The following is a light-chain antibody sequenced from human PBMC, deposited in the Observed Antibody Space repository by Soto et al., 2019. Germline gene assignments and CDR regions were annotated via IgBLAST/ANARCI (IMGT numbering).Light chain of an antibody. V-gene: IGKV3-20*01. CDR2: GAS. Sequence: EIVLTQSPGTLSLSPGERATLSCRASQSVSSSNLAWYQQKPGQAPRLLISGASSRATGIPDRFSGSGSGTDFTLTISRLEPDDFAVYYCQQYGTSPFTFGPGTKVDIK. CDR1: QSVSSSN. J-gene: IGKJ3*01. CDR3: QQYGTSPFT.